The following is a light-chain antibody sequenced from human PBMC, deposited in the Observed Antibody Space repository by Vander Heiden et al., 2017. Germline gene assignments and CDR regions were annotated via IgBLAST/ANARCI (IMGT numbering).Light chain of an antibody. J-gene: IGLJ1*01. CDR3: SSYTSSSTPFCV. Sequence: QSALTQPASASGSPGQSITISCTGTSSDVGGYNYVSWYQQHPGKAPKLMIYEVSNRPSGVSNRFSGSKSGNTASLTISGLQAEDEADYYCSSYTSSSTPFCVFGTGTKVTVL. CDR1: SSDVGGYNY. CDR2: EVS. V-gene: IGLV2-14*01.